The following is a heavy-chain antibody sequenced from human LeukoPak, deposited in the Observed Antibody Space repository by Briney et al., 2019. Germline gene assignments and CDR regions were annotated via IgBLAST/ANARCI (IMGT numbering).Heavy chain of an antibody. Sequence: PSETLSLTCTVSGGSISSGDYYWSWIRQPPGKGLEWIGYIYYSGSTYYNPSLKSRVTISVDTSKNQFSLKLSSVTAADTAVYYCARDHCSSTSCYEGGFDYWGQGTLVTVS. CDR2: IYYSGST. V-gene: IGHV4-30-4*08. J-gene: IGHJ4*02. CDR3: ARDHCSSTSCYEGGFDY. CDR1: GGSISSGDYY. D-gene: IGHD2-2*01.